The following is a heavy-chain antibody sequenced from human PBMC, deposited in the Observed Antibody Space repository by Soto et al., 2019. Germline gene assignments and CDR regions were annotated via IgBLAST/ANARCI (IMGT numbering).Heavy chain of an antibody. CDR2: IYSHGSGT. D-gene: IGHD3-9*01. J-gene: IGHJ5*02. V-gene: IGHV3-74*01. CDR1: GCPFSSYW. Sequence: PGGSLRLSCAASGCPFSSYWMYWVRQAPGKGLVRVSRIYSHGSGTSYADAVTRRFTIPSDNAKNTPYLQLHCLSAVDTAVYYCARDLLDWSLRNWLHPWGHGTLDTVSA. CDR3: ARDLLDWSLRNWLHP.